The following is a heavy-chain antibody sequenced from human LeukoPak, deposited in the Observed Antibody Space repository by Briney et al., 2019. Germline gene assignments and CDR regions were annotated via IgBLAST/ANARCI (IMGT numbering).Heavy chain of an antibody. CDR2: IIPIFGTA. V-gene: IGHV1-69*05. CDR3: ARDKWDCSGGSCYDFQH. D-gene: IGHD2-15*01. Sequence: SVKVSCKASGGTFSSYAISWVRQAPGQGLEWMGRIIPIFGTANYAQKFQGRVTITTDESTSTAYMELSSLRSEDTAVYYCARDKWDCSGGSCYDFQHWGQGTLVTVSS. CDR1: GGTFSSYA. J-gene: IGHJ1*01.